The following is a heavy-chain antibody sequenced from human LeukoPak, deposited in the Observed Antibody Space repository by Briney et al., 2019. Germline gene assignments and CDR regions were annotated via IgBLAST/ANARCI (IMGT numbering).Heavy chain of an antibody. CDR3: ARAPPPPDTYYYDSSGLWYFDL. V-gene: IGHV4-30-4*01. CDR2: IYYSGST. J-gene: IGHJ2*01. CDR1: GGSISSGDYY. D-gene: IGHD3-22*01. Sequence: PSETLSLTCTVSGGSISSGDYYWSWIRQPPGKGLEWIGYIYYSGSTYYNPSLKSRVTISVDTSKNQFSLKLSSVTAADTAVYYCARAPPPPDTYYYDSSGLWYFDLWGRGTLVTVSS.